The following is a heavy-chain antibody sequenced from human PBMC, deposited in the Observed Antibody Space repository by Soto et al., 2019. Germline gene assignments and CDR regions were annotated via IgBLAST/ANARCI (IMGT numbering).Heavy chain of an antibody. J-gene: IGHJ4*02. CDR3: ARDLQLPLDY. V-gene: IGHV4-34*01. D-gene: IGHD2-2*01. CDR1: GGPFSGYY. CDR2: INHSGST. Sequence: SETLSLTCAVYGGPFSGYYWSWIRQPPGKGLEWIGEINHSGSTNYNPSLKSRVTISVDTSKTQFSLNLSSVTAADTAVYYCARDLQLPLDYWGQGTLVTVSS.